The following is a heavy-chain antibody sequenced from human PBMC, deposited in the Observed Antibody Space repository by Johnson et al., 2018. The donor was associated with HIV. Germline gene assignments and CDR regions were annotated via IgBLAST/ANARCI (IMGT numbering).Heavy chain of an antibody. CDR2: ISYDGSIK. CDR3: ARDSNRYAFDI. CDR1: GFTFSSYA. Sequence: QVLLVESGGGVVQPGRSLRLSCAASGFTFSSYAMHWVRQAPGKGLEWVAVISYDGSIKYYGDSVKGRFTISRDNSKNTLYLQMNSLRAEDTAVYYCARDSNRYAFDIWGQGTMVTVSS. V-gene: IGHV3-30*14. J-gene: IGHJ3*02. D-gene: IGHD2-8*01.